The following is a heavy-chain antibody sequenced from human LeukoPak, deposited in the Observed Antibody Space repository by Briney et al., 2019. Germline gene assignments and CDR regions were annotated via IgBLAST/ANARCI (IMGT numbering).Heavy chain of an antibody. CDR3: ARMYSSGWGPAWYFDL. V-gene: IGHV3-48*01. J-gene: IGHJ2*01. D-gene: IGHD6-19*01. CDR2: ISSSSSTI. Sequence: GGSLRLSCAASGFTVSSNYMSWVRQAPGKGLEWVSYISSSSSTIYYVDSVKGRFTISRDNAKNSLYLQMNSLRAEDTAVYYCARMYSSGWGPAWYFDLWGRGTLVTVSS. CDR1: GFTVSSNY.